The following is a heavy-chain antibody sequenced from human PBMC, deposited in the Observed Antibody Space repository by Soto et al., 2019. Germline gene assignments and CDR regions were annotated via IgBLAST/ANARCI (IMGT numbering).Heavy chain of an antibody. D-gene: IGHD3-22*01. Sequence: EVQLLESGGGLGQPGGSLRLSCVASGFTFRTYALTWVRQAPGKGLEWVSVSIGTSGSTYYADSVKGRFTISRDNSKNALFLQMNSLRAEDTAVYYCAKAPYYYDSSGYVRYWYFDLWGRGTLVTVSS. CDR2: SIGTSGST. CDR1: GFTFRTYA. CDR3: AKAPYYYDSSGYVRYWYFDL. V-gene: IGHV3-23*01. J-gene: IGHJ2*01.